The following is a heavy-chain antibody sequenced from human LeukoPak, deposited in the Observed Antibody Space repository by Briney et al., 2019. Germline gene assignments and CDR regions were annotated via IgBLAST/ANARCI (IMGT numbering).Heavy chain of an antibody. D-gene: IGHD3-9*01. CDR3: ARERSRYFDWLSEQAFDI. J-gene: IGHJ3*02. CDR2: IYYSGST. Sequence: SETLSLTCTVSGGSISSYYWSWIRQPPGKGLEWIGYIYYSGSTNYNPSLKSRVTISVDTSKNQFSLKLSSVTAADTAVYYCARERSRYFDWLSEQAFDIWGQGTMVTVSS. V-gene: IGHV4-59*12. CDR1: GGSISSYY.